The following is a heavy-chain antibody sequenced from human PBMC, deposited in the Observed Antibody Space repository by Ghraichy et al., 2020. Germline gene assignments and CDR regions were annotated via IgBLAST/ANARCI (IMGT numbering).Heavy chain of an antibody. V-gene: IGHV3-7*01. Sequence: GESLNISCEASGCTLSDYWMTWVRQAPGKGLEWVANINQDGSDKHYVDSVKGRFTISRDNAKNSLYLHMNSLRGDDTAVYYCARDKNSFDNWGQGTLVTVSS. J-gene: IGHJ4*02. CDR2: INQDGSDK. CDR1: GCTLSDYW. CDR3: ARDKNSFDN.